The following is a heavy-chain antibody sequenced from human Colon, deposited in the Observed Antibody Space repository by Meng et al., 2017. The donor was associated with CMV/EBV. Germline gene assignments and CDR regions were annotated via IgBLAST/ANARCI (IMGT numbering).Heavy chain of an antibody. CDR1: GYSISTGYY. CDR3: ARGQPREVFDF. J-gene: IGHJ4*02. CDR2: IDQSGNIDRTGNT. Sequence: SETLSLTCSVSGYSISTGYYWAWIRPPPGEGLEWIVSIDQSGNIDRTGNTYYNPSLKSRVILSLDTSKNQFSLNLSSVTAADTAVYYCARGQPREVFDFWGRGTLVTVSS. D-gene: IGHD6-6*01. V-gene: IGHV4-39*07.